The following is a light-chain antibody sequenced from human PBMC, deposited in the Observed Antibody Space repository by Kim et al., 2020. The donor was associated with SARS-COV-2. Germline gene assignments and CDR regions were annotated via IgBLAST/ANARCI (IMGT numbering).Light chain of an antibody. CDR2: SND. CDR1: SSDIGSNT. Sequence: QLVLTQPPSASGTPGQRVTISCSGSSSDIGSNTVDWYQLLPGAAPKLLIYSNDNRPSGVPARFSASKSGTSASLAITGLQSEDEADFYCATWDDRLNGYVFGTGTKVTVL. V-gene: IGLV1-44*01. J-gene: IGLJ1*01. CDR3: ATWDDRLNGYV.